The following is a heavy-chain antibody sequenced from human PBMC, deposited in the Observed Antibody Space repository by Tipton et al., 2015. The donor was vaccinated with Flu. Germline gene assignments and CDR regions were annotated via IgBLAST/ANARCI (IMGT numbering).Heavy chain of an antibody. V-gene: IGHV4-30-4*01. D-gene: IGHD4-11*01. Sequence: TLSLTCTVSGGSIYSDVYFWTWIRQPPGEGLEWLGFIDYRGSTHYNPSLRSRVSISLDRPKNQFSLRLTSVTAADTTVYYCARRDYSNYVSEPKNWFDPWGQGTLVTVSS. CDR2: IDYRGST. CDR3: ARRDYSNYVSEPKNWFDP. CDR1: GGSIYSDVYF. J-gene: IGHJ5*02.